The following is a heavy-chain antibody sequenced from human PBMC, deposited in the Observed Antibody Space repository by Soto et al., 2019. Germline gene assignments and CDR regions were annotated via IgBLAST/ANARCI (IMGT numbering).Heavy chain of an antibody. V-gene: IGHV4-39*01. D-gene: IGHD3-9*01. CDR3: ARLEGLAIISYYFDF. CDR2: IYYSGST. Sequence: QLQLQESGPGLVKPSEALSLTCSVSGGSISSSSYYWGWIRQPPGKGLEWIGSIYYSGSTYYKPSLKSRVTISIDKSKNQFSLKLSSLTAADTAVYYCARLEGLAIISYYFDFWGQGTLVTVSS. J-gene: IGHJ4*02. CDR1: GGSISSSSYY.